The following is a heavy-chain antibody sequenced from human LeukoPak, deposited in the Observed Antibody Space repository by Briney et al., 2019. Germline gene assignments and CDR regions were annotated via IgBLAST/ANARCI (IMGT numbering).Heavy chain of an antibody. J-gene: IGHJ4*02. CDR1: GFNVSSNYA. V-gene: IGHV3-23*01. CDR3: ANSRGYGSGNL. Sequence: GGSLRLSCAASGFNVSSNYAMSWVRQAPGKGLEWISAVSGSGDRTYYAGSVKGRFTISRDNSKNIVYLRMNSLRAEDTAVYFCANSRGYGSGNLWGQGTLVTVSS. CDR2: VSGSGDRT. D-gene: IGHD3-10*01.